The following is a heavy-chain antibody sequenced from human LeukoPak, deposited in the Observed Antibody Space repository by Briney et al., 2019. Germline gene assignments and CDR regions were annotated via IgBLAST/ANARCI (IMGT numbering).Heavy chain of an antibody. CDR3: AKVSDFWSGFLGY. CDR2: ITGSGGST. V-gene: IGHV3-23*01. CDR1: GFSITDHH. J-gene: IGHJ4*02. D-gene: IGHD3-3*01. Sequence: GGSLRLSCAGAGFSITDHHMDWVRQAPGKGLEWVSVITGSGGSTYYADSVKGRFTISRDNSKNTLYLQMNSLRAEDTAIYYCAKVSDFWSGFLGYWGQGTLVTVSS.